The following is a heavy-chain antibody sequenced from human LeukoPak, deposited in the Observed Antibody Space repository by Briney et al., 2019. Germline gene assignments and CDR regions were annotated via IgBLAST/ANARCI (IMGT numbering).Heavy chain of an antibody. CDR1: GYTFTSYD. Sequence: SVKVSCKASGYTFTSYDITWVRQAPGQGLEWIGGIIPIFGTANYAQKFQGRVTITADKSTSTAYMELSSLRSEDTAVYYCARGTVQDYYYYYMDVWGKGTTVTVSS. CDR2: IIPIFGTA. V-gene: IGHV1-69*06. CDR3: ARGTVQDYYYYYMDV. D-gene: IGHD4-17*01. J-gene: IGHJ6*03.